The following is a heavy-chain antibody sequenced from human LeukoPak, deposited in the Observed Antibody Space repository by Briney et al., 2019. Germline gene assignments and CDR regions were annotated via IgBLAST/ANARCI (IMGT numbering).Heavy chain of an antibody. J-gene: IGHJ5*02. Sequence: KPSETLSLTRSVSGGYIITSDHYWGWIRQPPGKGLEWIGSIYYSGSTYYNPSLKSRVTISVDTSKNQFSLKLSSVTAADTAVYYCASGNGWFDPWGQGTLVTVSS. V-gene: IGHV4-39*07. CDR2: IYYSGST. CDR3: ASGNGWFDP. CDR1: GGYIITSDHY.